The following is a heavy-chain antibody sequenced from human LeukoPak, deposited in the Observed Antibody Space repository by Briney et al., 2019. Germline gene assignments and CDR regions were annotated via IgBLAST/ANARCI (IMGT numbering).Heavy chain of an antibody. CDR1: GFTFSHYG. V-gene: IGHV3-33*06. CDR2: IWNDGSNK. D-gene: IGHD4-11*01. J-gene: IGHJ4*02. CDR3: AKDAQRGFDYSNSLEY. Sequence: GGSLRLSCAASGFTFSHYGLHWVRQAPGRGLVWVAVIWNDGSNKYYADSVKGRFTISRDNSQNTVDLHMNSLRAEDTAVYYCAKDAQRGFDYSNSLEYWGQGTLVTVSS.